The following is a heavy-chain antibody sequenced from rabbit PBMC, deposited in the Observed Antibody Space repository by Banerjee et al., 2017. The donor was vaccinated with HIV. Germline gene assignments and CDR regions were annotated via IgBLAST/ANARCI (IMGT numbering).Heavy chain of an antibody. V-gene: IGHV1S40*01. CDR3: ARGGDVANSYYYGMDL. Sequence: QQLVESGGGLVKPGASLTLTCKASGFDFSSGYDMFWVRQAPGKGLESIACIYAGSTGSTHYASWAKGRFTIPKPSSTTVTLQMTSLTAADTATYFCARGGDVANSYYYGMDLWGPGTLVTVS. D-gene: IGHD8-1*01. J-gene: IGHJ6*01. CDR2: IYAGSTGST. CDR1: GFDFSSGYD.